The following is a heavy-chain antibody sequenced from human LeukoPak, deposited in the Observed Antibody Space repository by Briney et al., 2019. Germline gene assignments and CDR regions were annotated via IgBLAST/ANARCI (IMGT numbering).Heavy chain of an antibody. CDR2: LHPSGST. D-gene: IGHD3-10*02. Sequence: SETLSLTCTISGGSISLYYWNWIRQPAGKGLGWIGLLHPSGSTTYNPSLESRVTMSLDMSNNQFSLNLTSVTAADTAVYYCATMFGDSSDFDHWGQGILVTVSS. J-gene: IGHJ4*02. V-gene: IGHV4-4*07. CDR3: ATMFGDSSDFDH. CDR1: GGSISLYY.